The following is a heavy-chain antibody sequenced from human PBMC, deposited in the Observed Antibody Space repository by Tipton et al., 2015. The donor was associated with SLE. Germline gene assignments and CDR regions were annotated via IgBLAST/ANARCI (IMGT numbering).Heavy chain of an antibody. CDR2: IIYSGNT. Sequence: TLSLTCTVSGDSISSSNYYWGWVRQPPGRGLEWIASIIYSGNTYYNPSLKSRVTISVDRSKKQLSLRLTSVTAADTAVYYCARDPSDGDYGVYYFDYWGQGTLVTVSS. CDR3: ARDPSDGDYGVYYFDY. D-gene: IGHD4-17*01. J-gene: IGHJ4*02. CDR1: GDSISSSNYY. V-gene: IGHV4-39*07.